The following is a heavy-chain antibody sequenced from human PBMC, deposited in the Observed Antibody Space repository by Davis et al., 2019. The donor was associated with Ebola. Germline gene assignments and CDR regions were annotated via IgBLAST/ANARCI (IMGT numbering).Heavy chain of an antibody. CDR1: GFTFSDYY. CDR2: ISGSVGNT. J-gene: IGHJ4*02. CDR3: ARAGGTYCSGGSCPWDY. D-gene: IGHD2-15*01. Sequence: PGGSLRLSCAASGFTFSDYYMSWVRQAPGKGLEWVSGISGSVGNTYYAGSVKGRFTVSRDNSKNTLHLQMNGLRAEDTAVYYCARAGGTYCSGGSCPWDYWGQGTLVTVSS. V-gene: IGHV3-23*01.